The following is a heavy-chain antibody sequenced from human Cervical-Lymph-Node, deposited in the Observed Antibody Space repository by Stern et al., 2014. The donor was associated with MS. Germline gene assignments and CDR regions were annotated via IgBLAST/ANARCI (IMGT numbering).Heavy chain of an antibody. CDR2: IYSGGNP. V-gene: IGHV3-53*01. CDR3: ARTYDLWSGYYDYAMDV. Sequence: EVQLVESGGGLIQPGGSLRLSCAASGFTVSGSFMTWVRQAPGKGLERISVIYSGGNPFYADSVKCRFSLSTDKSRNTLDLQMSSLRVEDTAVYYCARTYDLWSGYYDYAMDVWGQGTTVTVSS. J-gene: IGHJ6*02. D-gene: IGHD3-3*01. CDR1: GFTVSGSF.